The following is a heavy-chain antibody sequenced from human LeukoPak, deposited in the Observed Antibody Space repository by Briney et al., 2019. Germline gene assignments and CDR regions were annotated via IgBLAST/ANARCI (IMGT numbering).Heavy chain of an antibody. CDR1: GGSISSGSYY. CDR3: ATVWRTSCCGVGYFDY. D-gene: IGHD2-2*01. J-gene: IGHJ4*02. V-gene: IGHV4-61*02. Sequence: PSQTLSLTCTVSGGSISSGSYYWSWIRQPAGKGLEWIGRIYTSGSTNYNPSLKSRVTISVDTSKNQFSLKLSSVTAADTAVYYCATVWRTSCCGVGYFDYWGQGTLVTVSS. CDR2: IYTSGST.